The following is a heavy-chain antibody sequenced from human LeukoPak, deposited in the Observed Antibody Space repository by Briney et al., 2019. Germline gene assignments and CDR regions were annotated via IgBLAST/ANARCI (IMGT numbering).Heavy chain of an antibody. V-gene: IGHV4-34*01. CDR1: GGSFSGYY. Sequence: SETLSLTCAVYGGSFSGYYWSWIRQPPGKGLEWIGKINHSGSTNYSPSLKSRVTISVDTSKNQFSLKLSSVTAADTAVYYCARIRQFAYYYDSSGLAGMDVWGQGTTVTVSS. CDR2: INHSGST. D-gene: IGHD3-22*01. J-gene: IGHJ6*02. CDR3: ARIRQFAYYYDSSGLAGMDV.